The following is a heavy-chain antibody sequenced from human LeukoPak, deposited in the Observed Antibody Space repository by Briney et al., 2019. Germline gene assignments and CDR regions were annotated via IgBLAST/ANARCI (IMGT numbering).Heavy chain of an antibody. J-gene: IGHJ5*02. V-gene: IGHV3-21*01. CDR1: GFTFSSYS. CDR2: ISSSSSYI. D-gene: IGHD3-10*01. Sequence: GGSLRLSCAASGFTFSSYSMNWVRQAPGKGLEWVSSISSSSSYIYYADSVKGRFTISRDNAKNSLYLQMNSLRAEDTAVYYCARSITPNWFDPWGQGTLVTVSS. CDR3: ARSITPNWFDP.